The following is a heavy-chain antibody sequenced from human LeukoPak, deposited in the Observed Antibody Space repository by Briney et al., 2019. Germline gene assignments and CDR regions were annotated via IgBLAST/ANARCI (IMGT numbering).Heavy chain of an antibody. CDR2: IIPIFGTA. CDR1: GGTFSSYA. CDR3: ARKHITMVRGVPWFDP. Sequence: SVKVSCKASGGTFSSYAISWVRQAPGQGLEWMGGIIPIFGTANYAQKFQGRVTITADKSTSTAYMELSSLRSEDTAMYYCARKHITMVRGVPWFDPWGQGTLVTVSS. D-gene: IGHD3-10*01. J-gene: IGHJ5*02. V-gene: IGHV1-69*06.